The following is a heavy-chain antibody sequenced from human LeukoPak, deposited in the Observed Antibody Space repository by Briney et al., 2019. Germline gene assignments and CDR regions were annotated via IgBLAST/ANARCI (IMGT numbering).Heavy chain of an antibody. V-gene: IGHV4-39*01. CDR1: GGSISRSSYY. CDR2: IYYSGST. D-gene: IGHD3-22*01. J-gene: IGHJ3*02. Sequence: SETLSLTCTVSGGSISRSSYYWGWIRQPPGKGLEWIGSIYYSGSTYYNPSLKSRVTISVDTSKNQFSLKLSSVTAADTAVYCCARQLYYYDSSGIDAFDIWGQGTMVTVSS. CDR3: ARQLYYYDSSGIDAFDI.